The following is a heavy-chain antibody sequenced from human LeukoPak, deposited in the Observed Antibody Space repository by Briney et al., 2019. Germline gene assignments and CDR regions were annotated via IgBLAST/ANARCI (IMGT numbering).Heavy chain of an antibody. V-gene: IGHV4-38-2*02. CDR1: GYSISSAFY. CDR3: ARDFSDYYDSSGYSYYFDH. Sequence: PSETLSLTCIVSGYSISSAFYWGWIRQPPGKGLEWIGSIFHSGNTYYNPSLKSRVTISVDTSKNQFSLKLSSVTAADTAVYYCARDFSDYYDSSGYSYYFDHWGQGTLVTVSS. CDR2: IFHSGNT. D-gene: IGHD3-22*01. J-gene: IGHJ4*02.